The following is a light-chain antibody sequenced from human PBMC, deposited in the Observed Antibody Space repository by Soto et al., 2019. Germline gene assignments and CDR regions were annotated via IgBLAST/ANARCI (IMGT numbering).Light chain of an antibody. J-gene: IGLJ2*01. CDR1: SGHSNYA. CDR2: LNTDGSH. CDR3: QTWGTGIVI. Sequence: QLVLTQSPSASASLGASVKLTCTLSSGHSNYAIAWHQQQPEKGPRYLMKLNTDGSHSKGDAIPNRFSGSSAGAARYLTSSSLQSEDEADYYCQTWGTGIVIFGGGTKLTVL. V-gene: IGLV4-69*01.